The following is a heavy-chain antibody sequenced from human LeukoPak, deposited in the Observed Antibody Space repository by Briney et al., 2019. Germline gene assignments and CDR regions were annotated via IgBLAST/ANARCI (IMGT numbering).Heavy chain of an antibody. V-gene: IGHV1-46*01. CDR2: VNPSGGST. CDR3: ARDLQVVVAATSWFDP. CDR1: GYTFTSYY. Sequence: ASVKVSCKASGYTFTSYYMHWVRQAPGQGLEWMGIVNPSGGSTSYAQKFQGRVTMTRDMSTSTVYMELSSLRSEDTAVYYCARDLQVVVAATSWFDPWGQGTLVAVSS. D-gene: IGHD2-15*01. J-gene: IGHJ5*02.